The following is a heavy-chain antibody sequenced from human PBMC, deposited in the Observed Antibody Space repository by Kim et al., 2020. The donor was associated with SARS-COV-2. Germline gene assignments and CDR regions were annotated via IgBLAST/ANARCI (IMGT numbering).Heavy chain of an antibody. V-gene: IGHV3-23*01. J-gene: IGHJ5*02. CDR2: ISGSSDNT. D-gene: IGHD3-22*01. CDR3: AKDRPSPPRRFTLMVAALGWFDP. CDR1: GFTFSTYA. Sequence: GGSLRLSCAASGFTFSTYAMSWVRQAPGKGLEWVSTISGSSDNTHYADSVKGRFTISRDNSKNTLYLKMSSLRAADTAVYYCAKDRPSPPRRFTLMVAALGWFDPWGQGTLVTVSS.